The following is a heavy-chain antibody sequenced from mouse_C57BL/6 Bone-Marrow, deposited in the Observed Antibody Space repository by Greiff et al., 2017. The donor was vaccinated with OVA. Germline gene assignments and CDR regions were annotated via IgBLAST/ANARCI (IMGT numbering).Heavy chain of an antibody. V-gene: IGHV1-81*01. Sequence: VQLKESGAELARPGASVKLSCKASGYTFTSYGISWVKQRTGQGLEWIGEIYPRSGNTYYTEKFKGKATLTADKSSSTAYMELRSLTSEDSAVYFCATNYYGSSPWFAYWGQGTLVTVSA. D-gene: IGHD1-1*01. J-gene: IGHJ3*01. CDR1: GYTFTSYG. CDR3: ATNYYGSSPWFAY. CDR2: IYPRSGNT.